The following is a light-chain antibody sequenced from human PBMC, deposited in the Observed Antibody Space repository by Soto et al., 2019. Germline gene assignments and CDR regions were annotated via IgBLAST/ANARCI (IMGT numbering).Light chain of an antibody. CDR3: SSYTNTTTRV. CDR1: SSDVGGYNY. CDR2: EVS. V-gene: IGLV2-14*01. J-gene: IGLJ1*01. Sequence: QSVLTQPASVSGSPGQSITISCTGTSSDVGGYNYVSWYQQHPGKAPKLMIYEVSNRPSGVSDRFSGSKSGNTASLTVSGLQAEDEADYYCSSYTNTTTRVFGSGTKLTVL.